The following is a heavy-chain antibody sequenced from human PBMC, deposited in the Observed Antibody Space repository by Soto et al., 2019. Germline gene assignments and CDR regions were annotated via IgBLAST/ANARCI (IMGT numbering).Heavy chain of an antibody. J-gene: IGHJ4*02. D-gene: IGHD3-10*01. Sequence: EVQLVESGGDLVQPGGSLRLSCAASGFSLSDLFIDWVRQAPGKGLEWVGRTKDKAYSYITEYAASMKGRFTISRDESGNSVYLQMSSLKTEDTAVYYCTSIRGVFGYWGQGTLVTVSS. V-gene: IGHV3-72*01. CDR2: TKDKAYSYIT. CDR3: TSIRGVFGY. CDR1: GFSLSDLF.